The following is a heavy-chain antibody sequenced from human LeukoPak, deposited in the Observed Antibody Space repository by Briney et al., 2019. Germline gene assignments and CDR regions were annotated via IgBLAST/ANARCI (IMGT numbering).Heavy chain of an antibody. V-gene: IGHV1-2*02. D-gene: IGHD2-15*01. J-gene: IGHJ4*02. CDR1: GYTFTGYY. Sequence: GASVKVSCKASGYTFTGYYMHWVRQAPGQGLEWMGWINPNSGGINYAQKFQGRVTMTRDTSISTAYMELSRLRSDDTAVYYCAREGSLYHFDYWGQGTLVTVSS. CDR2: INPNSGGI. CDR3: AREGSLYHFDY.